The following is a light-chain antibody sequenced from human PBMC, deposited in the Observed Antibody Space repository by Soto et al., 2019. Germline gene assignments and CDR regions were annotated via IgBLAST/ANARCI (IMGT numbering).Light chain of an antibody. CDR2: DVN. CDR3: SSYTSSSTLVV. V-gene: IGLV2-14*03. CDR1: SSDVGGYNY. Sequence: QSVLTQPASVSGSPRQSITISCTGTSSDVGGYNYVSWYQQHPGKAPKLMIYDVNNRPSGVSNRFSGSKSGNTASLTISGLQAEDEADYYCSSYTSSSTLVVFGGGTTLTVL. J-gene: IGLJ2*01.